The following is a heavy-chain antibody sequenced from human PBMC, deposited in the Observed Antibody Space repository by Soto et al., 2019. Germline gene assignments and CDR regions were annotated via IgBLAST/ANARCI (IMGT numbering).Heavy chain of an antibody. D-gene: IGHD3-10*01. Sequence: SETLSLTCTVSGGSISSGGYYWSWIRQHPGKGLEWIGYIYYSGSTYYNPSLKSRVTISVDTSKKQFSLKLSSVTAADTAVDYCATYTYGSGSYYLPPYYFDYWGQGTLVPASS. CDR3: ATYTYGSGSYYLPPYYFDY. V-gene: IGHV4-31*03. J-gene: IGHJ4*02. CDR2: IYYSGST. CDR1: GGSISSGGYY.